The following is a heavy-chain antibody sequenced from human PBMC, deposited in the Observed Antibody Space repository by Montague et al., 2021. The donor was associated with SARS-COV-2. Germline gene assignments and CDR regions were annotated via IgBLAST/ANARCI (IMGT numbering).Heavy chain of an antibody. CDR3: AKGVGQKSSAVDY. CDR1: GFTFSSHD. Sequence: SPRLSCAASGFTFSSHDMTWVRQAPGKGLEWVSIIHSGASYASYAGSVKGRFTISRDNSKNTLYLQMNSLRAEDTAVYYCAKGVGQKSSAVDYWGQGTQVTVSS. D-gene: IGHD1-26*01. CDR2: IHSGASYA. V-gene: IGHV3-23*03. J-gene: IGHJ4*02.